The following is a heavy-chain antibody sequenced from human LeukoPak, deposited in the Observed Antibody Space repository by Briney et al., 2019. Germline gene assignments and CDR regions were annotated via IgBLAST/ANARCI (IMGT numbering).Heavy chain of an antibody. CDR3: ARRVLSGYTSYYFDY. CDR2: IYPGDSDT. V-gene: IGHV5-51*01. Sequence: GESLKISCKGSGYSFTSYWIGWVRQMPGKGLEWMGIIYPGDSDTRYSPSFQGQVTISADKSISTAYLQWSSLKASDTAMYYCARRVLSGYTSYYFDYWGQGTLVTVSS. CDR1: GYSFTSYW. J-gene: IGHJ4*02. D-gene: IGHD3-22*01.